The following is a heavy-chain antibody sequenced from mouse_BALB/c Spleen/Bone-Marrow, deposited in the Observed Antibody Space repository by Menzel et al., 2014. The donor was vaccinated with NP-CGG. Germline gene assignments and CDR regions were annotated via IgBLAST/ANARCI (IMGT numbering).Heavy chain of an antibody. Sequence: EVHLVESGGGLVQPGGSLKLSCAASGFDFSRYWMSWVRQAPGKGLQWIGEINPESNTINYTPSLKDKFIISRDNAKNTLYLQMSKARSEGTALYCCARLGYYGWFAYWGQGTLVTVSA. CDR3: ARLGYYGWFAY. CDR2: INPESNTI. J-gene: IGHJ3*01. V-gene: IGHV4-1*02. D-gene: IGHD2-3*01. CDR1: GFDFSRYW.